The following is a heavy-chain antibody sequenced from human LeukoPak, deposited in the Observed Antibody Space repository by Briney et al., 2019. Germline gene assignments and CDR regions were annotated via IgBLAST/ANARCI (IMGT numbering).Heavy chain of an antibody. CDR1: GYIFTGYY. J-gene: IGHJ5*02. D-gene: IGHD3-10*01. CDR2: INPNTGDT. Sequence: GASVKVSCKTSGYIFTGYYIHWVRQAPGQGLEWMGWINPNTGDTNYTQKFQGRVIMTGDTSITTAYMDLIRLKSDDTAVYYCARDEIGGSNWFDPWGQGTLVTVSS. V-gene: IGHV1-2*02. CDR3: ARDEIGGSNWFDP.